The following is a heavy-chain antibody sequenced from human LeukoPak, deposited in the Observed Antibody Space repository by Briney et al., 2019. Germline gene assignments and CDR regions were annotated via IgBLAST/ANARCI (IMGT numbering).Heavy chain of an antibody. CDR2: IYYSGST. V-gene: IGHV4-59*01. Sequence: PSETLSLTCTVSGGFISSYYWSWIRQPPGKGLEWIGYIYYSGSTKYNPSLKSRVTISVDTSKNQFSLKLSSVTAADTAVYYCARGRYCSGGYCYWYFDLWGRGTLVTVSS. CDR3: ARGRYCSGGYCYWYFDL. J-gene: IGHJ2*01. CDR1: GGFISSYY. D-gene: IGHD2-15*01.